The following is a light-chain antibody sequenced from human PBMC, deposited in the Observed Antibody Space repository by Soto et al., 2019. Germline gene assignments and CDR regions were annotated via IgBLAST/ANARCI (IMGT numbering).Light chain of an antibody. Sequence: DIKMTQSPSSLSASVGDRVTITCRASQSISSYLNWYQQKPGKAPKLLIYAASSLQSGVPSRFSGSGSGTDFTLTISSLQPEDFATYYCQQSYSTPYTFGQGTTLEIK. CDR2: AAS. V-gene: IGKV1-39*01. CDR1: QSISSY. J-gene: IGKJ2*01. CDR3: QQSYSTPYT.